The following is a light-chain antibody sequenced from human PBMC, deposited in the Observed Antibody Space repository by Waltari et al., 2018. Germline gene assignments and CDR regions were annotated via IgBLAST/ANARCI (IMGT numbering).Light chain of an antibody. CDR2: HAS. Sequence: EIVLTLSPGTLSLSSGERATLSCRTSQSISKYLAWYQQKPGQAPRLLIYHASSRATGIPDRFSGSGSGTDFSLTISRLEPEDFAVYYCQHYVSLPVTFGQGTKVEIK. CDR3: QHYVSLPVT. V-gene: IGKV3-20*01. CDR1: QSISKY. J-gene: IGKJ1*01.